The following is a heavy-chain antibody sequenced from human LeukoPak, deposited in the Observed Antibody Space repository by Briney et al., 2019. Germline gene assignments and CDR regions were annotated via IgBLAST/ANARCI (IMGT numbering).Heavy chain of an antibody. CDR1: GFTFSSSA. CDR2: ISNNGDYT. J-gene: IGHJ4*02. CDR3: AKQLGYCSDGSCYFPY. V-gene: IGHV3-23*01. D-gene: IGHD2-15*01. Sequence: GGSLRLSCAASGFTFSSSAMSWVRQTPGKGLEWVSAISNNGDYTYYADSVQGRFTISRDSSKSTLRLQMNSLRAEDTAVYYCAKQLGYCSDGSCYFPYWGQGTLVTVSS.